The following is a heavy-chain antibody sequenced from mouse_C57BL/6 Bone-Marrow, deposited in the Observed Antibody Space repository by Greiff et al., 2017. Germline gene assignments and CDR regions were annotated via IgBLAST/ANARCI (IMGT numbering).Heavy chain of an antibody. D-gene: IGHD1-1*01. J-gene: IGHJ2*01. CDR1: GFNIKDDY. CDR3: TTYSLDD. V-gene: IGHV14-4*01. CDR2: IDPENGDT. Sequence: EVQLVASGAELVRPGASVKLSCTASGFNIKDDYMHWVKQRPEQGLEWIGWIDPENGDTEYASKFQGKATITADTSSNTAYLQLSSLTSEDTAVYYCTTYSLDDWGQGTTLTVSS.